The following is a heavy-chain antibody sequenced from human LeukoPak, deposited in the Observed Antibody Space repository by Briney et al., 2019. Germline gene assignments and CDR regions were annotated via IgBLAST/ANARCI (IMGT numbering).Heavy chain of an antibody. V-gene: IGHV4-59*02. J-gene: IGHJ4*02. Sequence: SETLSLTRNVSGGAVNSYYWSWIRQTPGEGLKWIGYISHNGNIDYAPSLKSRVTMSIDTTKNQFSLKLTSVTAADTALYFCARGFCSDEICQVFTHWGQGILVTVSS. CDR3: ARGFCSDEICQVFTH. D-gene: IGHD3-3*01. CDR1: GGAVNSYY. CDR2: ISHNGNI.